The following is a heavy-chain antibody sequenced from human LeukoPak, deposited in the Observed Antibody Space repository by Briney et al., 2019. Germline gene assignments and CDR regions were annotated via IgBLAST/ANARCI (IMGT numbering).Heavy chain of an antibody. CDR3: ARDDSSGYYYYYYGMDV. D-gene: IGHD3-22*01. J-gene: IGHJ6*02. CDR1: GFTFSRYW. Sequence: GGSLRLSCAASGFTFSRYWMHRVRQAPGKGLVWVSRINGDGSDTSYADPVKGRFTISRDNAKNMLYLQMNSLRAEDTAVYYCARDDSSGYYYYYYGMDVWGQGTTVTVSS. CDR2: INGDGSDT. V-gene: IGHV3-74*01.